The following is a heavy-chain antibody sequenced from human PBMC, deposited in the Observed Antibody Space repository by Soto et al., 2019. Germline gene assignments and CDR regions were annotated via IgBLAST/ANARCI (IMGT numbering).Heavy chain of an antibody. Sequence: GASVKVSCKASGYTFTSYAVHWVRQAPGQRLEWMGWINAGNGNTKYSQKFQGRVTITRDTSASTAYMELSSLRSEDTAVYYCARDPLPDYYYYMDVWGKGTTVTVSS. V-gene: IGHV1-3*01. J-gene: IGHJ6*03. CDR2: INAGNGNT. CDR3: ARDPLPDYYYYMDV. CDR1: GYTFTSYA.